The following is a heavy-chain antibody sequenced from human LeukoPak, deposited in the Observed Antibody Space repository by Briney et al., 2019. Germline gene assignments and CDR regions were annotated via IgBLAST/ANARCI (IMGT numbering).Heavy chain of an antibody. CDR3: AREQWFRWEF. CDR2: ISSRDNLI. J-gene: IGHJ4*02. CDR1: GFTFSDYY. D-gene: IGHD3-10*01. Sequence: GGSLRLSCAASGFTFSDYYMSWIRQAPGKGLEWVSYISSRDNLIYYADSVKGRFTISTDNAKNAVFLQLNRLTVEDTAVYYCAREQWFRWEFWGQGVLVTVSS. V-gene: IGHV3-11*01.